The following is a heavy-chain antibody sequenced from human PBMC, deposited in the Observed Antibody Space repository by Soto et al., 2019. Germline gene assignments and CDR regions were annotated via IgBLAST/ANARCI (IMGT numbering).Heavy chain of an antibody. CDR1: GFTFSSYV. Sequence: GGSLRLSCAASGFTFSSYVMHWVRQAPGKGLEWVAVISYDGSNKYYADSVKGRFTISRDNSKNTLYLQMNSLRAEDTAVYYCANDGGVTQGYWGQGTLVTVSS. CDR3: ANDGGVTQGY. J-gene: IGHJ4*02. CDR2: ISYDGSNK. D-gene: IGHD3-16*01. V-gene: IGHV3-30*18.